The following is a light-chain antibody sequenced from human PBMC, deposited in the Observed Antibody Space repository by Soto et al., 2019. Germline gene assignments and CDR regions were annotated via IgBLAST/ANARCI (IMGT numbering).Light chain of an antibody. Sequence: EIVLTQSPGTLSLSPGERATLSCRASQSVSSSYLAWYQQKPGQAPRLLIYGSSSQATGIPDRFSGSWFGKDFHLTISRLEPEEFCVYYCPPYGSSPPTTFGQGTRLEIK. J-gene: IGKJ5*01. V-gene: IGKV3-20*01. CDR2: GSS. CDR3: PPYGSSPPTT. CDR1: QSVSSSY.